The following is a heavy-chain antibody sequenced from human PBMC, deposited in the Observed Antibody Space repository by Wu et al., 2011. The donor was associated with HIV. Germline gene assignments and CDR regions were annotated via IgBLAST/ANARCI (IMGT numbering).Heavy chain of an antibody. V-gene: IGHV1-46*01. Sequence: QVQLVQSGAEVKKPGASVKVSCKASGYTFTSYYMHWVRQAPGQGLEWMGIINPSGGSTSYAQKFQGRVTMTSDTSTSTVYMELSSLRSEDTALYYCARVWIPLAGPYFDYWAREPWSPSPQ. CDR2: INPSGGST. CDR1: GYTFTSYY. CDR3: ARVWIPLAGPYFDY. D-gene: IGHD6-19*01. J-gene: IGHJ4*02.